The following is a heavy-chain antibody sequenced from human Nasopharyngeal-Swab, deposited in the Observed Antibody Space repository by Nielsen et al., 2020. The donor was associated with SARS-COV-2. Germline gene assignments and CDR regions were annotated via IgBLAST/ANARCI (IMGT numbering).Heavy chain of an antibody. V-gene: IGHV4-31*03. CDR2: IYYSGST. CDR1: GGSISSGGYY. CDR3: ARLAGIAARPYDY. D-gene: IGHD6-6*01. J-gene: IGHJ4*02. Sequence: SETLSLTCTVSGGSISSGGYYWSWIRQHPGKGLEWIGYIYYSGSTYYNPSLKSRVTISVDTSKNQFSLKLSSVTAADTAVYYCARLAGIAARPYDYWGQGTLVTVSS.